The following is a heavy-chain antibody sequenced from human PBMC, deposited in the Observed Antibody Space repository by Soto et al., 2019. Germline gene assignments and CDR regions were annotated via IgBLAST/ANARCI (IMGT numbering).Heavy chain of an antibody. Sequence: ASVKVSCKASGYTFTSYGISWVRQAPGQGLEWMGWISAYNGNTNYAQKLQGRVTMTTDTSTSTAYMELRSLRSDDTAVYYCARGFPNDDFWSGYYYFDYWGQGTLGTVSS. CDR3: ARGFPNDDFWSGYYYFDY. CDR2: ISAYNGNT. V-gene: IGHV1-18*01. D-gene: IGHD3-3*01. CDR1: GYTFTSYG. J-gene: IGHJ4*02.